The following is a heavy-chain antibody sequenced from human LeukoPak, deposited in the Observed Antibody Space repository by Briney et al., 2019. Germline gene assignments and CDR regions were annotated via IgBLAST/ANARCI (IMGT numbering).Heavy chain of an antibody. CDR1: GFTVSSNY. CDR2: IYSGGST. CDR3: AREVVRGVVDY. D-gene: IGHD3-10*01. Sequence: GRSLRPSCAASGFTVSSNYISWVRQAPGKGLEWVSVIYSGGSTYYGDSVKGRFAISRDNSKNTMYLQMKSLRAEDTAVYYCAREVVRGVVDYWGQGTLVTVSS. J-gene: IGHJ4*02. V-gene: IGHV3-53*01.